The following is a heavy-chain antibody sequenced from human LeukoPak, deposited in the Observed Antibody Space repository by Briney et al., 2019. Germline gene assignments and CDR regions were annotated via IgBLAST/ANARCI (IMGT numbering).Heavy chain of an antibody. J-gene: IGHJ4*02. CDR1: GFTVSTSY. V-gene: IGHV3-66*01. D-gene: IGHD4-23*01. CDR3: ARDPDYGGNSVLGDY. Sequence: GGSLRLSCAASGFTVSTSYMSWVRQAPGKGLEWVSVIYSGGSTYYADSVKGRFTISRDNSKNTLYLQMNSLRAEDTAVYYCARDPDYGGNSVLGDYWGQGTLVTVSS. CDR2: IYSGGST.